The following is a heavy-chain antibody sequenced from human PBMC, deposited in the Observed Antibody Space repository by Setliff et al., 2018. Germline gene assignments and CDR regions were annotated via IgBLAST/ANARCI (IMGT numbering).Heavy chain of an antibody. CDR1: GGSINSGSYF. J-gene: IGHJ4*02. D-gene: IGHD1-1*01. CDR3: ARTGTYRYFDY. CDR2: IYHGGDT. V-gene: IGHV4-39*01. Sequence: PSETLSLTCTVSGGSINSGSYFWAWIRQPPGKGLEWIGRIYHGGDTYYNASLKSRLTISVDTSKNQFSLKLRSMTAADTAVYYCARTGTYRYFDYWGQGALVTVSS.